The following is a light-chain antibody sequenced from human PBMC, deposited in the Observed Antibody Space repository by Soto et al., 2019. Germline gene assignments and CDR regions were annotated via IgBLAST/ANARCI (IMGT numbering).Light chain of an antibody. CDR3: QQRSNLPLT. CDR2: DAS. J-gene: IGKJ4*01. Sequence: EIVLTLSPATLSLSPGERATLSCRASQSVSSYLAWYQQKPGQAPRLLIYDASNRATGIPARFSGSGSGTDFTLTISSXEPEGFAVYYCQQRSNLPLTFGGGTKV. CDR1: QSVSSY. V-gene: IGKV3-11*01.